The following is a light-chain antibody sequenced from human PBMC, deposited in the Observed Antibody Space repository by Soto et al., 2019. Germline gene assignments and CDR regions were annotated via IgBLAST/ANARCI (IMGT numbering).Light chain of an antibody. CDR2: GNN. J-gene: IGLJ2*01. V-gene: IGLV1-40*01. CDR1: SSNIGAGFD. CDR3: QSYDSSLSGSV. Sequence: QSVLTQPPSVSGAPGQRVTISCTGTSSNIGAGFDVHWYQKFPGTAPRLHIYGNNNRPSGVPDRFSGSKSGPSASLTITGLQPEDEADYYCQSYDSSLSGSVFGGGTKVTVL.